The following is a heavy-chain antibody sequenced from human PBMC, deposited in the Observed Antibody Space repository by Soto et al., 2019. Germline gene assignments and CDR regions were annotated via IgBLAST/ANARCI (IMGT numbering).Heavy chain of an antibody. CDR1: GFTFSNAW. CDR3: TTRKADDGPLTDY. J-gene: IGHJ4*02. D-gene: IGHD1-1*01. CDR2: IKSKTDGGTT. Sequence: GGSLRLSCAASGFTFSNAWMNWVRQAPGKGLEWVGRIKSKTDGGTTDYAAPVKGRFTISRDDSKNTLYLQMNSLKTEDTAVYYCTTRKADDGPLTDYWGQGTLVTVSS. V-gene: IGHV3-15*07.